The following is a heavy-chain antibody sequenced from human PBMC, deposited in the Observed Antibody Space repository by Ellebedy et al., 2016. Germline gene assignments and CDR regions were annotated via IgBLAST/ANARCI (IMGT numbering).Heavy chain of an antibody. CDR1: GASISSSHYW. CDR3: TSATVAGMGTMDV. J-gene: IGHJ6*03. D-gene: IGHD6-19*01. Sequence: SETLSLTCTVSGASISSSHYWWGWIRQPPGKGLEWIGSIYYSGGTWYNLSLKSRVTMSVDTSTNQFSLRLSSVTAADTAVYYCTSATVAGMGTMDVWGKGTTVTVSS. CDR2: IYYSGGT. V-gene: IGHV4-39*07.